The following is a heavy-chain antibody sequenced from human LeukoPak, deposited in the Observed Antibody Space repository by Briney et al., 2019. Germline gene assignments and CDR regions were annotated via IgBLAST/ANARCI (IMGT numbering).Heavy chain of an antibody. CDR1: GGSISSYY. CDR2: IYYSGST. Sequence: SETLSLTCTVSGGSISSYYWSWIRQPPGKGLEWIGYIYYSGSTNYNPSLKSRVTISVDTSKNQFSLKLSSVTAADTAVYYCARERYSSSWYDPYYYYYYGMDVWGQGTTVTVSS. J-gene: IGHJ6*02. CDR3: ARERYSSSWYDPYYYYYYGMDV. D-gene: IGHD6-13*01. V-gene: IGHV4-59*01.